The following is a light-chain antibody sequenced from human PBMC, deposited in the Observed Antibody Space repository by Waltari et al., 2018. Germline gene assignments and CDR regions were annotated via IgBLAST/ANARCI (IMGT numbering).Light chain of an antibody. J-gene: IGKJ3*01. Sequence: DIQMTQSPLSLSASVGDRVPITCRASQGIRNYLAWYQQKPGKVPKLLIYGASTLQSGVPSRFSGSGSGTDFTLTISSLQPEDVATYYCQKSNSAPPPFGPGTRVDLK. CDR2: GAS. CDR3: QKSNSAPPP. V-gene: IGKV1-27*01. CDR1: QGIRNY.